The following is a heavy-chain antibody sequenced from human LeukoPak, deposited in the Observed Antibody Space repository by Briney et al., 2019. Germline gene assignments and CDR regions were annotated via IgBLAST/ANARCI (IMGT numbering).Heavy chain of an antibody. J-gene: IGHJ4*02. D-gene: IGHD3-9*01. Sequence: SETLSLTCTVSGGSISSSSYYWGWIRQPPGKGLEWIGSIYYSGSTYYNPSLKSRVTISVDRSKNQFSLKLSSVTAADTAVYYCARWSDGTISFDYWGQGTLVTVSS. CDR3: ARWSDGTISFDY. CDR1: GGSISSSSYY. CDR2: IYYSGST. V-gene: IGHV4-39*07.